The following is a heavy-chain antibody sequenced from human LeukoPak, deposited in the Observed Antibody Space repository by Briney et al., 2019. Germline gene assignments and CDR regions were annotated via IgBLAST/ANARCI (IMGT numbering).Heavy chain of an antibody. J-gene: IGHJ4*02. V-gene: IGHV3-48*03. Sequence: GGSLRLSCAASGFTFSSYEMNWVRQAPGKGLEWVSYISSSGSTIYYADSVKGRFTISRDNSKNTLCLQMNSLRAEDTAVYYCAKDRGYYFDYWGQGTLVTVSS. CDR1: GFTFSSYE. CDR2: ISSSGSTI. CDR3: AKDRGYYFDY. D-gene: IGHD3-10*01.